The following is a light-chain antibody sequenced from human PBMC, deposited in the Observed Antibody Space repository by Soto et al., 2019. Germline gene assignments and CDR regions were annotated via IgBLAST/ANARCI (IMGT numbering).Light chain of an antibody. J-gene: IGLJ1*01. CDR3: SSYTTSYFYV. CDR1: GRDIGAYDY. Sequence: QSVLTQPASVSGSPGQSITFSCTGSGRDIGAYDYVSWYQQHPGKAPKLLIYGVKNRPSGVSYRFSASKSAFTASLTISGLQAEDEAHYYCSSYTTSYFYVFGPGTKVTVL. CDR2: GVK. V-gene: IGLV2-14*01.